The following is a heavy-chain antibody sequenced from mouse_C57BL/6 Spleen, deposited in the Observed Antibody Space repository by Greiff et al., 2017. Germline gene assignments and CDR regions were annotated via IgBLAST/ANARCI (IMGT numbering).Heavy chain of an antibody. CDR3: ASRGVYDDAGVRSYGYFDV. V-gene: IGHV1-66*01. J-gene: IGHJ1*03. Sequence: VQLQQSGPELVKPGASVKISCKASGYSFTSYYIHWVKQRPGQGLAWIGWIYPGSGNTKYNEKFKGKATLTADPSYSTAYMQTSRLTSADSAVYFCASRGVYDDAGVRSYGYFDVWGTGTTVTVSS. CDR1: GYSFTSYY. D-gene: IGHD2-4*01. CDR2: IYPGSGNT.